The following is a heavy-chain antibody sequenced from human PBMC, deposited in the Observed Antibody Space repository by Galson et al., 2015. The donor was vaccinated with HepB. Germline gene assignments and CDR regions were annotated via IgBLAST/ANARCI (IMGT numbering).Heavy chain of an antibody. CDR1: GFIFSDYY. CDR3: VTDRDCSGTKCYYTRFDS. V-gene: IGHV3-11*01. Sequence: SLRLSCATSGFIFSDYYMSWIRQAPGKELEWISYISNLGTTRYYADSVKGRFTISRDNANNTLYLQMDRLTAEDTAVYYCVTDRDCSGTKCYYTRFDSWGQGTPVTVSS. D-gene: IGHD2-2*01. CDR2: ISNLGTTR. J-gene: IGHJ5*01.